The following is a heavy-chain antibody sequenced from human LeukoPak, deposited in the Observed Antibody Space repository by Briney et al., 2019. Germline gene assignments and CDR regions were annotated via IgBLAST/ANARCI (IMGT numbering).Heavy chain of an antibody. V-gene: IGHV1-18*01. D-gene: IGHD2-21*02. CDR3: ARGNCGGDCYSFDY. Sequence: GESLKISCKASGYTFTSHGIIWVRQAPGQGLEWMAWISAYNGNTNYAQKLQGRVTVTTETSTSTAYMELRSLRSDDTAVYYCARGNCGGDCYSFDYWGQGTLVTVSS. CDR1: GYTFTSHG. CDR2: ISAYNGNT. J-gene: IGHJ4*02.